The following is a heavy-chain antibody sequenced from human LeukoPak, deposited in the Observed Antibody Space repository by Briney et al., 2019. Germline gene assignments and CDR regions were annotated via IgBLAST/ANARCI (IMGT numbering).Heavy chain of an antibody. J-gene: IGHJ4*02. CDR1: VYTFSGYY. V-gene: IGHV1-2*02. CDR3: TRELGCSGGSCYPDY. CDR2: TNPKSGGT. Sequence: ASLKVSCKASVYTFSGYYIHWVRQAPAQGLEWMGWTNPKSGGTNYAQKFQGRVTMTRDTSITTAYMELSRLRSDDTAVYYCTRELGCSGGSCYPDYWGQGTLVTVSS. D-gene: IGHD2-15*01.